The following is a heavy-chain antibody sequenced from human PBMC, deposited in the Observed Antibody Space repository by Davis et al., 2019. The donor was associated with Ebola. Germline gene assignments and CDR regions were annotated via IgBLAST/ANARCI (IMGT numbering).Heavy chain of an antibody. Sequence: GESLKISCAASGFTFNNYYMHWVRQAPGQGLVWVARIKTDGSPTTYADSVKGRFTISRDNTKNTLYLQMNSLRGEDTAVYYCVRDTSHQLPHWLYYFYGMDVWGQGTTVTVSS. D-gene: IGHD2-2*01. CDR1: GFTFNNYY. CDR2: IKTDGSPT. CDR3: VRDTSHQLPHWLYYFYGMDV. J-gene: IGHJ6*02. V-gene: IGHV3-74*03.